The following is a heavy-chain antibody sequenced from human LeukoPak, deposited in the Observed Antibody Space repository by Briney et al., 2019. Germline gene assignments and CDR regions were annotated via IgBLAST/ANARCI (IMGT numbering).Heavy chain of an antibody. Sequence: SVKVSCKASGGTFSNYPIIWVRQAPGRGLEWLGGIIPIYGTANYALMFQGRITLSAHESTATAYMELRNLTSDDTAMYFCATHTGGYNYWWFDIWGQGTLVSVSS. V-gene: IGHV1-69*13. CDR1: GGTFSNYP. CDR2: IIPIYGTA. CDR3: ATHTGGYNYWWFDI. D-gene: IGHD5-24*01. J-gene: IGHJ5*02.